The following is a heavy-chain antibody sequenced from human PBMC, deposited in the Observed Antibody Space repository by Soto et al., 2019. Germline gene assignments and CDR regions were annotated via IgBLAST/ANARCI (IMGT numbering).Heavy chain of an antibody. CDR2: VNPNSHNT. CDR1: GYIFTDCD. CDR3: ARYFNPLDY. V-gene: IGHV1-8*01. J-gene: IGHJ4*02. Sequence: ASVKVACKASGYIFTDCDINWVRQATGQGLEWMGWVNPNSHNTGYAQKFQGRVTMTMDTSISTAYMELSGLTSEDTAIYYCARYFNPLDYWGQGTLVTVPS. D-gene: IGHD2-8*01.